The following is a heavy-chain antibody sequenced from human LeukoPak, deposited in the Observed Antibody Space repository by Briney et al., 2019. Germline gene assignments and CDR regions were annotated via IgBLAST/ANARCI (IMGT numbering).Heavy chain of an antibody. D-gene: IGHD2-2*01. V-gene: IGHV3-30*19. CDR1: AFSFSNYN. CDR2: ISYDGSEK. CDR3: AKDRESYYCSSTNCYLDY. Sequence: GGSLRLSCAASAFSFSNYNMNWVRQAPGKGLEWVAVISYDGSEKYYADSVKGRFTISRDNSKNTLYLQMNSLRAEDTAVYYCAKDRESYYCSSTNCYLDYWGQGTLVTVSS. J-gene: IGHJ4*02.